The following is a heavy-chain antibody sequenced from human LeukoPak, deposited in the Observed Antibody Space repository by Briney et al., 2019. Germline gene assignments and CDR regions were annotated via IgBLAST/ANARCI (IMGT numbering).Heavy chain of an antibody. D-gene: IGHD1-26*01. Sequence: GGSPRLSCAASGFTFSSYAMSWVRQAPGKGLEWVSAISGSGGSTYYADSVKGRFTISRDNSKNTLYLQMNSLRAEDTAVYYCAKDLVGATVRGDYWGQGTLVTVSS. CDR3: AKDLVGATVRGDY. V-gene: IGHV3-23*01. CDR2: ISGSGGST. CDR1: GFTFSSYA. J-gene: IGHJ4*02.